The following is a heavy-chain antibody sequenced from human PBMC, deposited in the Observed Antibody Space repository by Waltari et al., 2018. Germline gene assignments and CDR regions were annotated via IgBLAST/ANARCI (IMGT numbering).Heavy chain of an antibody. V-gene: IGHV3-23*01. CDR1: GFTFSSYA. J-gene: IGHJ6*03. CDR3: AGTYGRYYYYMDV. Sequence: EVQLLESGGGLVQPGGSLRLSCAASGFTFSSYAMSWVRRAPGKGLEWVSAISGSGGSTYYADSVKGRFTISRDNSKNTLYLQMNSLRAEDTAVYYCAGTYGRYYYYMDVWGKGTTVTVSS. D-gene: IGHD4-17*01. CDR2: ISGSGGST.